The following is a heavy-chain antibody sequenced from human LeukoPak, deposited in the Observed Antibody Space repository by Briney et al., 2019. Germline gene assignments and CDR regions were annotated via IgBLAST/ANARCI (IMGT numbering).Heavy chain of an antibody. V-gene: IGHV3-66*01. J-gene: IGHJ3*02. CDR3: AKAGGLLRYFDWWDAFGI. CDR1: DFSVGSNY. Sequence: PGGSLRLSCAASDFSVGSNYMTWVRQAPGKGLEWVSLIYSVGTTFYADSVKGRFTISRDTSKNTLYLQMNSLRAEDTAVYYCAKAGGLLRYFDWWDAFGIWGQGTMVTVSS. D-gene: IGHD3-9*01. CDR2: IYSVGTT.